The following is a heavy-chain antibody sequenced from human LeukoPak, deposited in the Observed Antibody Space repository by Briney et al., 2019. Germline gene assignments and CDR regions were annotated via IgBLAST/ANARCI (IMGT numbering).Heavy chain of an antibody. CDR2: INHSGST. Sequence: SETLSPTCAVYGGSFSGYYWSWIRQPPGKGLEWIGEINHSGSTNYNPSLKSRVTISVDTSKNQFSLKLSSVTAADTAVYYCARGNIVVVPAAITNWFDPWGQGTLVTVSS. D-gene: IGHD2-2*01. CDR1: GGSFSGYY. J-gene: IGHJ5*02. V-gene: IGHV4-34*01. CDR3: ARGNIVVVPAAITNWFDP.